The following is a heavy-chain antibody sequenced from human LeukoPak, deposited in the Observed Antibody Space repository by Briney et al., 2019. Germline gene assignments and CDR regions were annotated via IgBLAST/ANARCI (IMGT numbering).Heavy chain of an antibody. Sequence: GGSLRLSCAASGFTFSSYWMHWVRQAPGKGLVWVSRINSDGSSTSYADSVKGRFTISRDNAKNTPYLQMNSLRAEDTAVYYCARGSDSSGGGSDYWGQGTLVTVSS. CDR1: GFTFSSYW. CDR2: INSDGSST. CDR3: ARGSDSSGGGSDY. V-gene: IGHV3-74*01. D-gene: IGHD3-22*01. J-gene: IGHJ4*02.